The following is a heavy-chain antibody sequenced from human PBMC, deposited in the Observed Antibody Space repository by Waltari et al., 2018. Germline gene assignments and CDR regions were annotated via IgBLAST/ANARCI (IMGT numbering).Heavy chain of an antibody. CDR3: ARVKLQRYCSSTSCYQGAFDI. V-gene: IGHV1-69*01. CDR2: LIPIFGTA. Sequence: QVQLVQSGAEVKKPGSSVKVSCKASGGTFSSYAISWVRQAPGQGLEWMGGLIPIFGTANYAKKFQGRVTITADEAPSTAYMELSSLRSEDTAVYYCARVKLQRYCSSTSCYQGAFDIWGQGTMVTVSS. CDR1: GGTFSSYA. D-gene: IGHD2-2*01. J-gene: IGHJ3*02.